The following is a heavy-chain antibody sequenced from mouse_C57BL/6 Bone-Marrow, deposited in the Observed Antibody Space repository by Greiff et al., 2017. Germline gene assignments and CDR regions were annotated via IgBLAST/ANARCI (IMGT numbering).Heavy chain of an antibody. Sequence: DVQLVESWGGLVKPGGSLKLSCAASGFTFSSYAMSWVRQTPEKRLEWVATISDGGSYTYYPDNVKGRFTISRENAKNNLYLQMSHLKSEDTAMYYCARDPYYYGSSPWFAYWGQGTLVTVAA. D-gene: IGHD1-1*01. J-gene: IGHJ3*01. V-gene: IGHV5-4*01. CDR2: ISDGGSYT. CDR1: GFTFSSYA. CDR3: ARDPYYYGSSPWFAY.